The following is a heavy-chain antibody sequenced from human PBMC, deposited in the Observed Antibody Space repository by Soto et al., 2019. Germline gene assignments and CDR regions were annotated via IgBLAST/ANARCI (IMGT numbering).Heavy chain of an antibody. Sequence: PGGSLRLSCAASGFTFSSYAMSWVRQAPGKGLEWVSAISGSGGSTYYADSVKGRFTISRDNSKNTLYLQMNSLRAEDTAVYYCAKDILTTVVKGGVAYYFDYWGQGTLVTVSS. CDR2: ISGSGGST. J-gene: IGHJ4*02. V-gene: IGHV3-23*01. CDR1: GFTFSSYA. D-gene: IGHD4-17*01. CDR3: AKDILTTVVKGGVAYYFDY.